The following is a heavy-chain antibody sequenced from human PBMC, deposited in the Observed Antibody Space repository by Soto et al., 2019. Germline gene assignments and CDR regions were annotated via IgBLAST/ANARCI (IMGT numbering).Heavy chain of an antibody. Sequence: VGSLRLSCAASGFTFSSFGMHWVRQAPGKGLEWVAVISYDGTEEKYADSVKGRATVSRDNSKNTVYLQMNRLRGDDSAIYYCAKGRFDVVTISPFDHWGQGTLVTVSS. D-gene: IGHD3-3*02. CDR2: ISYDGTEE. CDR3: AKGRFDVVTISPFDH. CDR1: GFTFSSFG. J-gene: IGHJ4*01. V-gene: IGHV3-30*18.